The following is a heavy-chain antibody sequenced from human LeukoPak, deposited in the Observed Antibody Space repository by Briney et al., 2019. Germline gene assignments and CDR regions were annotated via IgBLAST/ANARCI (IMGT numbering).Heavy chain of an antibody. D-gene: IGHD6-19*01. CDR2: ITSSSSYI. CDR1: GFTFSSYS. CDR3: ARDGSPTSSGWYGPEDY. V-gene: IGHV3-21*01. J-gene: IGHJ4*02. Sequence: PGGSLRLSCAASGFTFSSYSMNWVRQAPGKWLEWVSSITSSSSYIYYADSVKGRFTISRDNVKNSLYLQMNSLRAEDTAVYYCARDGSPTSSGWYGPEDYWGQGTLVTVSS.